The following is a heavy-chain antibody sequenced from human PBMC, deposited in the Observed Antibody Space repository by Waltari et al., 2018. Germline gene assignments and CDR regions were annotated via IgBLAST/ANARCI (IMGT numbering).Heavy chain of an antibody. CDR1: GFSISGYW. CDR3: ARDGLGSSHDY. J-gene: IGHJ4*02. CDR2: IHSDGRST. D-gene: IGHD6-6*01. Sequence: EVQLVESGGGLLQPGGPLRLSCAASGFSISGYWMHWVRQAPGKGLVWVSRIHSDGRSTNYADSVRGRFTISRDNAKNMVYLQMNSLRADDTAVYFCARDGLGSSHDYWGQGTLVTVSS. V-gene: IGHV3-74*01.